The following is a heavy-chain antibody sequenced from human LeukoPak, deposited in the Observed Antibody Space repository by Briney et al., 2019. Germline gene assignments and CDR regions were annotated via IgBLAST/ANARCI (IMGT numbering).Heavy chain of an antibody. D-gene: IGHD6-13*01. Sequence: GGSLRLSCAASGFPFSSYWMHWVRQVPGKGLLWVSRINSDGSATIYADSVRGRFTISRDNSKNTLYLQMNSLRAEDTAVYYCARVYSSSWYYYYGMDVWGQGTTVTVSS. V-gene: IGHV3-74*01. CDR3: ARVYSSSWYYYYGMDV. CDR1: GFPFSSYW. J-gene: IGHJ6*02. CDR2: INSDGSAT.